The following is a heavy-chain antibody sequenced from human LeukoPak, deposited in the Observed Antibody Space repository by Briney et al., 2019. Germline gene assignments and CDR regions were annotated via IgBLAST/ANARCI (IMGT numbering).Heavy chain of an antibody. V-gene: IGHV3-23*01. D-gene: IGHD1-26*01. CDR2: IGGGVDDT. CDR3: AKHGVNVNRRWDMFDP. J-gene: IGHJ5*02. Sequence: GGSLRLSCAASGFTFREYGMRWGRHAPGKGLEWVSPIGGGVDDTFYADSVKGRFTSSRDNSKNTVYLQLNSLRDEDTAVYFCAKHGVNVNRRWDMFDPWGQGTLLTVSS. CDR1: GFTFREYG.